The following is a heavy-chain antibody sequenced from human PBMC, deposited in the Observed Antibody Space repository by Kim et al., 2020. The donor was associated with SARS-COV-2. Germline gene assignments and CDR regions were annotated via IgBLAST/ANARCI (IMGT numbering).Heavy chain of an antibody. Sequence: ADSVKGRFTISRDKAKNSLYLQMNSLRAEDTAVYYCASLSITIFGVVTRDYWGQGTLVTVSS. V-gene: IGHV3-48*03. J-gene: IGHJ4*02. CDR3: ASLSITIFGVVTRDY. D-gene: IGHD3-3*01.